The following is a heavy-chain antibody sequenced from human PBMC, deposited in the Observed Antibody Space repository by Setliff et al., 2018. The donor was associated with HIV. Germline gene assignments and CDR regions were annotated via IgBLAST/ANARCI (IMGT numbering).Heavy chain of an antibody. J-gene: IGHJ4*02. CDR1: GGSISSGGYY. CDR3: ARGANYYDSSGYYDY. Sequence: SETLSLTCTVSGGSISSGGYYWSWIRQLPGKGLEWIGNIYNSGRTYYNPSLKSRVTISVDTSEDQFSLKLSSVTAADTAVYYCARGANYYDSSGYYDYWGQGTLVTVPQ. CDR2: IYNSGRT. V-gene: IGHV4-31*03. D-gene: IGHD3-22*01.